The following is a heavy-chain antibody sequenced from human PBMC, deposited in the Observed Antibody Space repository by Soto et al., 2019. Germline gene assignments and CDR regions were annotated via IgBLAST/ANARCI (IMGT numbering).Heavy chain of an antibody. CDR2: IIPIVGTA. Sequence: ASVKVSCKASGGTFSSYAISWVRQAPGQGLEWMGGIIPIVGTANYAQKFQGRVTITADESTSTAYMELSSLRSEDTAVYYCARASRVTAIRFYYGMDVWGQGTTVTVSS. CDR1: GGTFSSYA. D-gene: IGHD2-21*02. J-gene: IGHJ6*02. CDR3: ARASRVTAIRFYYGMDV. V-gene: IGHV1-69*13.